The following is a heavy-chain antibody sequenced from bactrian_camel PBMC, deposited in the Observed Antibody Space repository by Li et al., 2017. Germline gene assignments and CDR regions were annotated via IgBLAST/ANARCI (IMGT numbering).Heavy chain of an antibody. CDR2: IYTREGKT. J-gene: IGHJ4*01. Sequence: VQLVESGGGSVQAGGSLRLACKVTDDPASMYYLGDTYCMGWFRQAPGKEREGVAAIYTREGKTYYADSVKGRFTISRDSAENTLYLQVNSLKPEDTAMYYCAAGWARDSDYCVTSSTEYIYWGQGTQVTVS. CDR3: AAGWARDSDYCVTSSTEYIY. D-gene: IGHD3*01. CDR1: DDPASMYYLGDTYC. V-gene: IGHV3S1*01.